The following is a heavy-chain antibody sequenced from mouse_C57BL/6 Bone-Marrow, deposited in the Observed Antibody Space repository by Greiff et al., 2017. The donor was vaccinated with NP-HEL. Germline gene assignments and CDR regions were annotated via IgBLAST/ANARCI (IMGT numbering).Heavy chain of an antibody. Sequence: VHLVESGPELVKPGASVKISCKASGYAFSSSWMNWVKQRPGKGLEWIGRIYPGDGDTKYNGKFKGKATLTADKSSSTAYMQLSSLTSEDSAVYFCARLRTYYFDYWGQGTTLTVSS. J-gene: IGHJ2*01. V-gene: IGHV1-82*01. CDR1: GYAFSSSW. CDR2: IYPGDGDT. CDR3: ARLRTYYFDY.